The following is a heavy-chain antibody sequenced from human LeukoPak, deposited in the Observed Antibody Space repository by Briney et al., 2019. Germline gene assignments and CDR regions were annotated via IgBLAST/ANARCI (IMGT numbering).Heavy chain of an antibody. D-gene: IGHD5-24*01. CDR1: GFTFSSYA. CDR3: AREDGYNFYFDY. V-gene: IGHV3-30-3*01. J-gene: IGHJ4*02. CDR2: ISYDGSNK. Sequence: GGSLRLSCAASGFTFSSYAMHWVRQAPGKGLEGVAVISYDGSNKYYADSVKGRFTISRDNSKNTLYLQMNSLRAEDTAVYYCAREDGYNFYFDYWGQGTLVTVSS.